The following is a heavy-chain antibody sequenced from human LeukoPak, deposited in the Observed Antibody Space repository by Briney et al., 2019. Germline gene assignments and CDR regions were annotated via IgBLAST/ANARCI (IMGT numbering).Heavy chain of an antibody. J-gene: IGHJ4*02. CDR2: ISYDGSNK. D-gene: IGHD1-26*01. V-gene: IGHV3-30-3*01. Sequence: GGSPRPSCAASGFTFSSYAMHWVRQAPGKGLEWVAVISYDGSNKYYADSVKGRFTISRDNSKNTLYLQMNSLRAEDTAVYYCARDTGGVGAGSDFDYWGQGTLVTVSS. CDR1: GFTFSSYA. CDR3: ARDTGGVGAGSDFDY.